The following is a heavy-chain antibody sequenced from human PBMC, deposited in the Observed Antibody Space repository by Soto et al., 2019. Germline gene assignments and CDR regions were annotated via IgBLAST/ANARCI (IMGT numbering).Heavy chain of an antibody. CDR3: AMKQAGYFAGGDY. D-gene: IGHD2-8*02. Sequence: SETLSFTCTATGDSITSGGYYWSWIRPHPGKGLEWLGYIYGSGGSGSTLYNPSLKRRITLSVDTSKTQFSLNLSSVTVAATAVYFCAMKQAGYFAGGDYGGKGTLV. CDR1: GDSITSGGYY. V-gene: IGHV4-31*03. J-gene: IGHJ4*01. CDR2: IYGSGGSGST.